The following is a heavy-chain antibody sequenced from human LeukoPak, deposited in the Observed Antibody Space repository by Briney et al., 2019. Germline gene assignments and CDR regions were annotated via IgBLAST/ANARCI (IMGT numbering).Heavy chain of an antibody. CDR2: IHNSRGT. J-gene: IGHJ4*02. V-gene: IGHV4-30-4*01. CDR1: GASITSDIFY. CDR3: GKVGRNTNS. Sequence: SETLSLTCTVSGASITSDIFYWNWIRQSPGKGLEWIGAIHNSRGTSYNPSLESRLTISVDPSENKFFLKMTSVTDADTATYYCGKVGRNTNSWGQGTLVTVSS.